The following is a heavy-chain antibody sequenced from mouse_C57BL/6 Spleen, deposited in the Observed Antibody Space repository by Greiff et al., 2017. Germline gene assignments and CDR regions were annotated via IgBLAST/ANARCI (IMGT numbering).Heavy chain of an antibody. D-gene: IGHD1-1*02. J-gene: IGHJ4*01. CDR2: IYPGSGST. Sequence: QVQLQQPGAELVKPGASVKMSCKASGYTFTSYWITWVKQRPGQGLEWIGDIYPGSGSTNYNEKFKGKATLTVDTSSSTAYIQLSSLTSEDSAVYYCAREDYGDYYARDDWGQGTSVTVSS. CDR1: GYTFTSYW. CDR3: AREDYGDYYARDD. V-gene: IGHV1-55*01.